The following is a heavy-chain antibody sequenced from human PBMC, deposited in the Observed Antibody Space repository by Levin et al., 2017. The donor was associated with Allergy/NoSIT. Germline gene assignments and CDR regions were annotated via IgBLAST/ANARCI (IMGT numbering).Heavy chain of an antibody. CDR1: GFTFSAYA. CDR2: ITNTGNNA. CDR3: AKATRRYCSSGVCYPLEY. Sequence: RASVKVSCAASGFTFSAYAMTWVRQTPEKGLEYVSVITNTGNNAVYAESVRGRFTMSRDNSKNILYLQMDSLRVEDTAVYYCAKATRRYCSSGVCYPLEYWGQGTLVTVSS. V-gene: IGHV3-23*01. D-gene: IGHD2-15*01. J-gene: IGHJ4*02.